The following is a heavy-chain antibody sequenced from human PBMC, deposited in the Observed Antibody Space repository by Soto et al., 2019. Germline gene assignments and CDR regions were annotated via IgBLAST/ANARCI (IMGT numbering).Heavy chain of an antibody. CDR2: LNPRTGDA. V-gene: IGHV1-8*01. CDR1: GYPFDAFD. J-gene: IGHJ4*02. D-gene: IGHD3-10*01. Sequence: QVHLVQSGAEMKKPGASVRVSCKASGYPFDAFDINWVRQASGQGLEWMGRLNPRTGDAGYAQKRQGSVTMTSDTAINTVYMELRTLRYADTAVYFWVRDVGAFLPPGDDFWGQGTLVSVS. CDR3: VRDVGAFLPPGDDF.